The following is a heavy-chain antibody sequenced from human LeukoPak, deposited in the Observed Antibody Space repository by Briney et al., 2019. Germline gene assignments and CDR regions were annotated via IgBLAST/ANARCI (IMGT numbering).Heavy chain of an antibody. CDR1: EFTLRSYS. J-gene: IGHJ4*02. CDR3: ARDASGSSIGLIDF. D-gene: IGHD1-26*01. V-gene: IGHV3-21*01. CDR2: ISTSSTYI. Sequence: PGGSLRLSCAASEFTLRSYSMHWVRQAPGKGLEWVPYISTSSTYIYYADLVRGRFSISRDNAKSSLYLHMNSLKADDTAVYYCARDASGSSIGLIDFWGQGTLVTVSS.